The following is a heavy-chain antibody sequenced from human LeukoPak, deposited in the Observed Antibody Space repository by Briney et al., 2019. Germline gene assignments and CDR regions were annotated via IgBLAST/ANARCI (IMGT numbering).Heavy chain of an antibody. D-gene: IGHD1-26*01. J-gene: IGHJ6*03. CDR3: ARGDGGSYYYYYYYMDV. CDR2: IKSKTDGGTT. V-gene: IGHV3-15*05. CDR1: GFTFSDAW. Sequence: GGSLRLSCAASGFTFSDAWMSWVRQAPGKGLEWVGRIKSKTDGGTTDYAAPVKGRFTISRNNAKNTLYLQMNSLRAEDTAVYYCARGDGGSYYYYYYYMDVWGKGTTVTVSS.